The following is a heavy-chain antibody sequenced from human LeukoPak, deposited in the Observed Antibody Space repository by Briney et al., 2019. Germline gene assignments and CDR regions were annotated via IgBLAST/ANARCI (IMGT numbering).Heavy chain of an antibody. CDR1: GFTFSSYA. CDR2: INGSGGST. V-gene: IGHV3-23*01. J-gene: IGHJ4*02. CDR3: ARDRGGAYDFWSGYYTGYFDY. D-gene: IGHD3-3*01. Sequence: GGSLRLSCAASGFTFSSYAMSWVRQAPGKGLEWVSDINGSGGSTYYADSVKGRFTNSRDNSNNTLFLQMNSLRAEDTAVYYCARDRGGAYDFWSGYYTGYFDYWGQGTLVPVSS.